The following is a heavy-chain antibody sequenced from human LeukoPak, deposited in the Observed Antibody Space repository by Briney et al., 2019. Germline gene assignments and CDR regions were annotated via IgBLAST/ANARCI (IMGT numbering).Heavy chain of an antibody. J-gene: IGHJ6*02. CDR1: GGSISSRNW. CDR3: ARGCPTDYYGMDV. V-gene: IGHV4-4*02. D-gene: IGHD4/OR15-4a*01. Sequence: SGTLSLTCAVSGGSISSRNWWSWVRQPPGKGLEWIGEIYHSGSTNYNPSLKSRVTISVDKSKNQFSLKLSSVTAADTAVYYCARGCPTDYYGMDVWGQGTTVTVSS. CDR2: IYHSGST.